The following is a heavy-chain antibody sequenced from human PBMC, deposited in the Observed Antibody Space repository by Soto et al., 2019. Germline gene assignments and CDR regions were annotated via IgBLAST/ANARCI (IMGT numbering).Heavy chain of an antibody. CDR1: GYSISSSNW. CDR3: ARREIQGPIDY. V-gene: IGHV4-28*01. D-gene: IGHD1-26*01. CDR2: IYYSGTT. Sequence: PSETLSLTCAVSGYSISSSNWWGWIRQPPGKELEWIGYIYYSGTTYYNPALKSRVTMSVDTSKNQFSLKLTSVTAVDTAVYYCARREIQGPIDYWGQGTPVTVSS. J-gene: IGHJ4*02.